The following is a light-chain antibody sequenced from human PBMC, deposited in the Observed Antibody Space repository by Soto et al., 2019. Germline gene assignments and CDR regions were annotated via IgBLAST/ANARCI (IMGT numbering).Light chain of an antibody. CDR1: QSVSNSY. V-gene: IGKV3-20*01. Sequence: EIVLTQSPCTLSLSPGERATLSCRASQSVSNSYLAWYQHKPGQAPRLLIYGASSRATGIPDRFSGSGSGTDFTLSISRLEPEDFAVYYCQQYGSSPFTFGPGTKVDIK. CDR3: QQYGSSPFT. J-gene: IGKJ3*01. CDR2: GAS.